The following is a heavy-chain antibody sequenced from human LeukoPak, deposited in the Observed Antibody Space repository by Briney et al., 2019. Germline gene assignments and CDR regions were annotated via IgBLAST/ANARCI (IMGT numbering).Heavy chain of an antibody. Sequence: KPSETLSLTCAVYGGSFSGYYWSWIRQPPGKGLEWIGEINHSGSTNYNPSLKSRVTISVDTSKNQFSLKLSSVTAGDTAVYYCARVLGRPPVVATIDYWGQGTLVTVSS. D-gene: IGHD5-12*01. J-gene: IGHJ4*02. CDR1: GGSFSGYY. V-gene: IGHV4-34*01. CDR2: INHSGST. CDR3: ARVLGRPPVVATIDY.